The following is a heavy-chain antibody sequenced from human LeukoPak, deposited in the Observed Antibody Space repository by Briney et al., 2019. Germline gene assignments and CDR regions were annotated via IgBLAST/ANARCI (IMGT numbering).Heavy chain of an antibody. J-gene: IGHJ4*02. CDR2: ISSSGSTI. Sequence: GGSLRLSCAVAGFTFSDYYMSWIRQAPGKGLEWVSYISSSGSTIYYADSVKGRFTISRDNAKNSLYLQMNSLRAEDTAVYYCARALDYGGKIGYFDYWGQGTLVTVSS. V-gene: IGHV3-11*01. CDR3: ARALDYGGKIGYFDY. D-gene: IGHD4-23*01. CDR1: GFTFSDYY.